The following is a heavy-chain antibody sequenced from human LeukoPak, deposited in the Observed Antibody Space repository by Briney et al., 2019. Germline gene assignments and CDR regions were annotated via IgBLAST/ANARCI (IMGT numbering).Heavy chain of an antibody. CDR1: GGSISSSNW. CDR2: IYHSGST. J-gene: IGHJ4*02. Sequence: SGTLSLTCAVSGGSISSSNWWSWVRQPPGKGLEWIGEIYHSGSTNYNPTLKSRVTISVDKSKNQLSLTVNSVTAADTAVYYCARSFGSKWYLDYWGQGTLVTVSS. V-gene: IGHV4-4*02. D-gene: IGHD3-16*01. CDR3: ARSFGSKWYLDY.